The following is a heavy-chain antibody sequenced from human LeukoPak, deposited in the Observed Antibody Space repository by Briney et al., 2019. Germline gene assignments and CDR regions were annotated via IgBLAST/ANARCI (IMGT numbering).Heavy chain of an antibody. V-gene: IGHV1-18*01. CDR3: ARLLISSGWPGFFDY. CDR2: ISAYNGNT. J-gene: IGHJ4*02. Sequence: ASVKVSCKASGYTFTSYGISWVRQAPGQGLEWMGWISAYNGNTNYAQKLQGRVTMTTDTSTSTAYMELRSLRSDDTAVYYCARLLISSGWPGFFDYWGQGTLVTVSP. CDR1: GYTFTSYG. D-gene: IGHD6-19*01.